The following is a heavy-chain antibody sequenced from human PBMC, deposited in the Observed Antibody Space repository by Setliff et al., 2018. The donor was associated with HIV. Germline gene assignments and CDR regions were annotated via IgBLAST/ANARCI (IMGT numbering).Heavy chain of an antibody. J-gene: IGHJ5*02. V-gene: IGHV4-39*07. D-gene: IGHD3-3*01. CDR3: AREAPSEPTRYYNFWSGYPDWFDP. Sequence: SETLSLTCIVTGDSIISGSYYWAWIRQPPGKGLEWIGTIYNGGASHYNPSLKSRVIIFLDPSKNQFSLELTSVTAADTAVYDCAREAPSEPTRYYNFWSGYPDWFDPWGPGTLVT. CDR1: GDSIISGSYY. CDR2: IYNGGAS.